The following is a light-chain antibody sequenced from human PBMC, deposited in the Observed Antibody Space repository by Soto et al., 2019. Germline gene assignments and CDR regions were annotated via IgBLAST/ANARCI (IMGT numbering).Light chain of an antibody. V-gene: IGKV1-39*01. Sequence: TQSPLSLPVTPGEPASISCRSSQNLLHSNGYNYLNWYQPKPGKAPTLLIYAASSFQSGVPSRFSGSGSGTDFTLTISSLQPEDFATYYCQQSYSSLTFGQGTRLEIK. J-gene: IGKJ5*01. CDR1: QNLLHSNGYNY. CDR2: AAS. CDR3: QQSYSSLT.